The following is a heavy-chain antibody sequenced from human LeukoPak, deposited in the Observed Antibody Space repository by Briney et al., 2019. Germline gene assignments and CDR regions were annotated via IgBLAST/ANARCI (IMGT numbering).Heavy chain of an antibody. CDR2: INAYNGNT. CDR1: GGTFSSYA. J-gene: IGHJ3*02. CDR3: ARDGYSGSYQSGDAFDI. D-gene: IGHD1-26*01. Sequence: ASVKVSCKASGGTFSSYAIGWVRQAPGQGLEWMGWINAYNGNTNYAQKLQGRVTMTTDTSTSTAYMELRSLRSDDTAVYYCARDGYSGSYQSGDAFDIWGQGTMVTVSS. V-gene: IGHV1-18*01.